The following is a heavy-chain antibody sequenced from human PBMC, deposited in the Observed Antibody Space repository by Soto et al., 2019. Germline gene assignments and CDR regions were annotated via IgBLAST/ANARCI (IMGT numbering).Heavy chain of an antibody. J-gene: IGHJ6*02. CDR1: GFSLSTSGMR. Sequence: ESGPTLVNPTQTLTLTCTFSGFSLSTSGMRVSWIRQPPGKALEWLARIDWDDDKFYSTSLKTRLTISKDTSKSQVVLTMTNMDPVDTATYYCARMYGDYGMDVWGQGTTVTVSS. D-gene: IGHD4-17*01. CDR2: IDWDDDK. CDR3: ARMYGDYGMDV. V-gene: IGHV2-70*04.